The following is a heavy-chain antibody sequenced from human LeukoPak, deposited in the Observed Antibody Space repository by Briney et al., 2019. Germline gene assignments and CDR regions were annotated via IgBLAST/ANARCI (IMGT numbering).Heavy chain of an antibody. CDR1: GGSISSSSYY. CDR3: ARRVGAVAGTHFDY. CDR2: IYYSGST. D-gene: IGHD6-19*01. Sequence: PSETRSLTCTVSGGSISSSSYYWGWIRQPPGKGLEWIGSIYYSGSTYYNPALKSRFTISVDTSKNQFSLKLSSVTAADTAVYYCARRVGAVAGTHFDYWGQGTLVTVSS. V-gene: IGHV4-39*01. J-gene: IGHJ4*02.